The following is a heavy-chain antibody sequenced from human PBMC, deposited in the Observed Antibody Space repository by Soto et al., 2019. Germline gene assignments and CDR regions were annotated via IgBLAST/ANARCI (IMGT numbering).Heavy chain of an antibody. V-gene: IGHV3-21*01. CDR3: AKYSSSWSIPDAFDI. CDR1: GFTFSSYS. D-gene: IGHD6-13*01. Sequence: PGGSLRLSCAASGFTFSSYSMNLVRQAPGKGLEWVSSISSSSSYIYYADSVKGRFTISRDNAKNSLYLQMNSLRAEDTAVYYCAKYSSSWSIPDAFDIWGQGTMVTVSS. J-gene: IGHJ3*02. CDR2: ISSSSSYI.